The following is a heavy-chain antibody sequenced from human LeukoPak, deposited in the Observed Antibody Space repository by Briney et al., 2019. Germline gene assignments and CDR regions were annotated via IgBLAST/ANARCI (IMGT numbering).Heavy chain of an antibody. CDR3: ARLSAYYYGSYFYYYMDV. D-gene: IGHD3-10*01. J-gene: IGHJ6*03. CDR1: GFTFSSYW. V-gene: IGHV3-7*01. Sequence: GGSLRLSCAASGFTFSSYWMTWVRQLPGKGPEWVANIRQDESERYFADSVKGRFTISRDNAKKSVYLHISSLRAEDTALYYCARLSAYYYGSYFYYYMDVWGKGTTVTVSS. CDR2: IRQDESER.